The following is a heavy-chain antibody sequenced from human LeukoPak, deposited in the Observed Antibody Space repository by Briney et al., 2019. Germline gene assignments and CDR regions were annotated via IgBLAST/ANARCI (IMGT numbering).Heavy chain of an antibody. Sequence: SGPTLVNPTQTLTLTCTFSGFSLGSSAVGVNWIRRPPGKALEWLALIYWNDDNHYSPSLRSRLTITKDTSKNQVVLTMTNMDPVDTATYYCTHGSGWMSDFWGQGIPVTVSS. D-gene: IGHD6-19*01. CDR2: IYWNDDN. CDR3: THGSGWMSDF. J-gene: IGHJ4*02. CDR1: GFSLGSSAVG. V-gene: IGHV2-5*01.